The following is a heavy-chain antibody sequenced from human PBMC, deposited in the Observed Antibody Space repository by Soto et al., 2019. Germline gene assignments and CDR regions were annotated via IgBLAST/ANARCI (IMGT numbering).Heavy chain of an antibody. CDR3: ARWVGASNWFDP. Sequence: QVQLVQSGAEVKEPGASVKVSCKASGYTFTGYHVHWVRQAPGQGLEWMGWINTNTGDTNYAQKFQGWVTMTRDTSINKAYVQLSRLRSDDTAVYFCARWVGASNWFDPWGQGPLVTVSS. D-gene: IGHD1-26*01. CDR2: INTNTGDT. V-gene: IGHV1-2*04. CDR1: GYTFTGYH. J-gene: IGHJ5*02.